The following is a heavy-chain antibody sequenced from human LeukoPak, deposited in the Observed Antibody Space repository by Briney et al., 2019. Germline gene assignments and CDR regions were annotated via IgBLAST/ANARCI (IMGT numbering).Heavy chain of an antibody. Sequence: PGGSLRLSCAASGFTVSSNYMSWVRQAPGKGLEWVSVFYSGGSTYYADSVKGRFTISRDNSKNKLYLQMNSLRAEDTAVYYCARDRVVGATTYDAFDIWGQGTMVTVSS. J-gene: IGHJ3*02. D-gene: IGHD1-26*01. CDR2: FYSGGST. CDR3: ARDRVVGATTYDAFDI. CDR1: GFTVSSNY. V-gene: IGHV3-53*01.